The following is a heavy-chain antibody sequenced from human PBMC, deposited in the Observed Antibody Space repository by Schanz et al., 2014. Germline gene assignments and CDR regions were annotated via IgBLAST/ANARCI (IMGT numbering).Heavy chain of an antibody. J-gene: IGHJ3*02. D-gene: IGHD4-17*01. Sequence: QVQLQESGPGLVKPSQTLSLTCSVSGGSISSGSYYWNWIRQPAGKGLEWIGRVYTSGSTNYNPSQKSRVPISLDTPKNQFSLKLRSVTAADTAVYYCARDRGHGDLPGDIWGQGTMVTVSS. CDR3: ARDRGHGDLPGDI. CDR2: VYTSGST. V-gene: IGHV4-61*02. CDR1: GGSISSGSYY.